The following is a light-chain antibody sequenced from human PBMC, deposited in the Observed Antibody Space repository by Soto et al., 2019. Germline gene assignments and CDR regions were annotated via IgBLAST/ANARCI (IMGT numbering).Light chain of an antibody. CDR3: QQYGNSPVT. CDR2: GAS. CDR1: QSVSSSY. Sequence: EIVLTQSPDTLSLSPGERATLSCRASQSVSSSYLAWYQQKPGQAPRLLIYGASSRASGIPDRFSGSGSGTDFTLTISRLEPEDFAVYYCQQYGNSPVTFGGGTKVDIK. V-gene: IGKV3-20*01. J-gene: IGKJ4*01.